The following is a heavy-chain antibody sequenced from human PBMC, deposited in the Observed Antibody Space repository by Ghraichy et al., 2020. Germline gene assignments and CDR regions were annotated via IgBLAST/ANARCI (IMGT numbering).Heavy chain of an antibody. CDR2: IYYSGST. CDR1: GGSISSSSYY. Sequence: SETLSLTCTVSGGSISSSSYYWGWIRQPPGKGLEWIGSIYYSGSTYYNPSLKSRVTISVDTSKNQFSLKLSSVTAADTAVYYCARNIRVVAATPGGAHDDYWGQGTLVTVSS. D-gene: IGHD2-15*01. V-gene: IGHV4-39*01. J-gene: IGHJ4*02. CDR3: ARNIRVVAATPGGAHDDY.